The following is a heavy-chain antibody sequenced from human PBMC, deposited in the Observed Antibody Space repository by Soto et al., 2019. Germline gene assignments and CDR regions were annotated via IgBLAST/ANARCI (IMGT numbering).Heavy chain of an antibody. D-gene: IGHD3-22*01. J-gene: IGHJ6*01. V-gene: IGHV1-18*01. CDR1: GYTFTSYG. CDR2: ISAYDGNT. CDR3: ARGGYDDSSGSRKYYYYGMNV. Sequence: QVQLVQSGAEVKKPGASVKVSCKASGYTFTSYGINWVRQAPGQGLEWLGWISAYDGNTNYAQILQGRVSMTTDTSTNTAYMEVRSLRSDDTAVYYCARGGYDDSSGSRKYYYYGMNVW.